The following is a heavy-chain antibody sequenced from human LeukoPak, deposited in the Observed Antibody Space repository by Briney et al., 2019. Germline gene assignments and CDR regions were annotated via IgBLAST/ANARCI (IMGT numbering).Heavy chain of an antibody. CDR1: GGSISSGGYS. J-gene: IGHJ6*03. V-gene: IGHV4-30-2*01. CDR3: ARGTRLNYYYYYYYMDV. Sequence: PSETLSLTCAVSGGSISSGGYSWSWIRQPPGKGLEWIGYIYHSGSTYYNPSLKSRVTISVDRSKNQFSLKLSSVTAADTAVYYCARGTRLNYYYYYYYMDVWGKGTTVTVSS. D-gene: IGHD2-21*02. CDR2: IYHSGST.